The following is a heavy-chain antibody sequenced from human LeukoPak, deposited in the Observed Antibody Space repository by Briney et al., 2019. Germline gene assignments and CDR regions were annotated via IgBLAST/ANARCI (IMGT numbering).Heavy chain of an antibody. Sequence: GGSLRLSCAASGFTFSSYWMSWVHQAPGKGLEWVSYISSSSGTIYYADSVKGRFTISRDNAKNSLYLQMNSLRAEDTAVYYCAKVPPDRIGRDYWGQGTLVTVSS. V-gene: IGHV3-48*01. CDR1: GFTFSSYW. CDR3: AKVPPDRIGRDY. D-gene: IGHD3-16*02. J-gene: IGHJ4*02. CDR2: ISSSSGTI.